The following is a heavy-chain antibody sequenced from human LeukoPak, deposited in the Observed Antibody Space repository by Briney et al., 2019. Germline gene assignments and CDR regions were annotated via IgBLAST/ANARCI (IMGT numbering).Heavy chain of an antibody. J-gene: IGHJ4*02. Sequence: ASVKVSCKASGYTFTSYYMHWVRQAPGQGLEWMGIINPSGGSTSYAQKFQGRVTMTRDMSTSTVYMELNSLRSEDTAVYYCARDFRAWIHRMVPGYWGQGTLVTVSS. CDR3: ARDFRAWIHRMVPGY. V-gene: IGHV1-46*01. CDR1: GYTFTSYY. CDR2: INPSGGST. D-gene: IGHD5-18*01.